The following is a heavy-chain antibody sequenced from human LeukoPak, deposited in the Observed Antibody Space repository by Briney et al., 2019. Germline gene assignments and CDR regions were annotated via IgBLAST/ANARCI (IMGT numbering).Heavy chain of an antibody. J-gene: IGHJ4*02. CDR1: GYTFTGYY. CDR3: ARERQWLVRGGFDY. Sequence: ASVKVSCKASGYTFTGYYMHWVRQTPGQGLERMGWINHNSGGTNYAQKFQGRVTMTRDTSISTAYMELSRLRSDDTAVYYCARERQWLVRGGFDYWGQGTLVTVSS. V-gene: IGHV1-2*02. D-gene: IGHD6-19*01. CDR2: INHNSGGT.